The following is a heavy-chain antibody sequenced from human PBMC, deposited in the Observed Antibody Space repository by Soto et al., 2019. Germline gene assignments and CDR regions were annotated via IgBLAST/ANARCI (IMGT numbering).Heavy chain of an antibody. CDR1: GYTFTSYA. J-gene: IGHJ4*02. D-gene: IGHD2-15*01. Sequence: QVQLVQSGAEVKKPGASVKVSCKASGYTFTSYAMHWVRQAPGQRLEWMGWINAGNGNTKYSQKFQGRVTITRDTAASPADMELSSRRAEDTAVDYCARDEGWDLPTPGLDYWGQGPLVTVSS. V-gene: IGHV1-3*01. CDR2: INAGNGNT. CDR3: ARDEGWDLPTPGLDY.